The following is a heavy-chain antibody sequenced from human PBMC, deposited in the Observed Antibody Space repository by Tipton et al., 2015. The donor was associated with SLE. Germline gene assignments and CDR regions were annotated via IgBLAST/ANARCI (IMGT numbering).Heavy chain of an antibody. CDR1: GFTFDDYA. CDR2: ISWNSGSI. J-gene: IGHJ5*02. D-gene: IGHD2-8*01. CDR3: ARDLMYFENWLDP. Sequence: VQLVQSGGGVVQPGRSLRLSCAASGFTFDDYAMHWVRQAPGKGLEWVSGISWNSGSIGYADSVKGRFTISKDNTKNSLYLEMNSLRAEDTAVYFCARDLMYFENWLDPWGQGTQVTVSS. V-gene: IGHV3-9*01.